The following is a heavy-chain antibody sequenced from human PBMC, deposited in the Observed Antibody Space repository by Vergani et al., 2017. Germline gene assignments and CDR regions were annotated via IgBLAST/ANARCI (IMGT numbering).Heavy chain of an antibody. J-gene: IGHJ5*02. D-gene: IGHD6-19*01. CDR1: FDSIRNLY. CDR3: ASDTHSGQRADR. Sequence: QVQLQESGPGLVKSSETLSLPCSVSFDSIRNLYCNWIRQPPGKGLEWIGSIHYSENTNYNPSLKTRVTISVATSKNQFSLTLTSVTAADTAVYYCASDTHSGQRADRWGQGILVTVTS. CDR2: IHYSENT. V-gene: IGHV4-59*11.